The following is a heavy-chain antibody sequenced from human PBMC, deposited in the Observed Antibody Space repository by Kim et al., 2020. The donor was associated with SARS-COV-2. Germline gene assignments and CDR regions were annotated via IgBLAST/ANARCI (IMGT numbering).Heavy chain of an antibody. D-gene: IGHD3-22*01. CDR1: GYTFTGYY. V-gene: IGHV1-2*06. CDR2: INPNSGDT. CDR3: ARLVVFTYYYDSSGPIPVDY. Sequence: ASVKVSCKASGYTFTGYYMHWVRQAPGQGLEWMGRINPNSGDTNYAQKFQGRVTMTRDTSISTAYMELSRLRSDDTAVYYCARLVVFTYYYDSSGPIPVDYWGQGTLVTVSS. J-gene: IGHJ4*02.